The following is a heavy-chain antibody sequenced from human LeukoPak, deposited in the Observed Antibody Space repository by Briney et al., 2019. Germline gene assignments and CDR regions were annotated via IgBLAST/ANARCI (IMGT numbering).Heavy chain of an antibody. D-gene: IGHD6-13*01. CDR2: INPNSGGT. CDR3: ARDYSSSWYAGPYFDY. J-gene: IGHJ4*02. V-gene: IGHV1-2*02. Sequence: ASVKVSCKASGYTFTSYGISWVRQAPGQGLEWMGWINPNSGGTNYAQKFQGRVTMTRDTSISTAYMELSRLRSDDTAVYYCARDYSSSWYAGPYFDYWGQGTLVTVSS. CDR1: GYTFTSYG.